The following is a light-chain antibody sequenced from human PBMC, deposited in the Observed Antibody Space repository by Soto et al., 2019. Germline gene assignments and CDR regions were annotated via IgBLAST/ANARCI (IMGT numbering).Light chain of an antibody. CDR3: QHYNSYSEA. V-gene: IGKV3-11*01. CDR2: GAS. CDR1: QSINNY. Sequence: EIVLTQSPVTLSLSPGERATLSCRASQSINNYLAWYQQKPGQAPRLLVFGASSRATGVPDRFSDSGSGTDFTLTISSLQPDDFATYYCQHYNSYSEAFGQGTKVDIK. J-gene: IGKJ1*01.